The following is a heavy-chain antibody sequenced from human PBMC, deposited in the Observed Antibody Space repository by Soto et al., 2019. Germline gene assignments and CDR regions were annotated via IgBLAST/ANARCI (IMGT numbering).Heavy chain of an antibody. CDR3: ARGVIRGLIYYGMDV. D-gene: IGHD3-10*01. V-gene: IGHV5-51*04. CDR1: GYSFTNYW. CDR2: IFPGDSDT. J-gene: IGHJ6*02. Sequence: GESLKISCKGSGYSFTNYWIAWVRQMPGEGLEWMGMIFPGDSDTRYSPPFQGQVTFSVGKPISTAYMQWSSLRASDTAIYYCARGVIRGLIYYGMDVWGQGTTVTVSS.